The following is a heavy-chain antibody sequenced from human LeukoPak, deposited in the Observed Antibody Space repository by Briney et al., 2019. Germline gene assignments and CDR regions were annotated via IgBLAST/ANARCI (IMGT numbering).Heavy chain of an antibody. CDR2: IYSGGST. Sequence: GGSLRLSCAASGFTVSTYYMTWVRQAPGKGLECVSVIYSGGSTYYADSLKGRFTVSRDNSKNTLYLQMNSLRAEDTAMYYCARGLGYCTSTTCLLPFDYWGQGTLVTVSS. CDR1: GFTVSTYY. CDR3: ARGLGYCTSTTCLLPFDY. D-gene: IGHD2-2*01. V-gene: IGHV3-53*01. J-gene: IGHJ4*02.